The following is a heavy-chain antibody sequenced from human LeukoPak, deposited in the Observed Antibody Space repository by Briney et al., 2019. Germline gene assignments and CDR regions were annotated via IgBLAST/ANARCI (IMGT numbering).Heavy chain of an antibody. J-gene: IGHJ4*02. V-gene: IGHV3-30*03. CDR3: SIKDSSGYWDFDY. D-gene: IGHD3-22*01. Sequence: GGSLRLSXAAXXXXXSSXGXHWVRQXXXXXXXXXAVISYDGSNKWYADSVKGRFTISRDNSKNTLYLQMNSLRDEDTAVYYCSIKDSSGYWDFDYWGQGTQVTVSS. CDR1: XXXXSSXG. CDR2: ISYDGSNK.